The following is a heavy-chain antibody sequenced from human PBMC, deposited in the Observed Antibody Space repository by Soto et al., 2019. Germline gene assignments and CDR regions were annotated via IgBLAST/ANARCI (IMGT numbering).Heavy chain of an antibody. CDR1: GYTFTSYG. Sequence: QVQLVQSGAEVKKPGASVKVSCKASGYTFTSYGISWVRQAPGQGLEWMGWISAYNGNTNYAQKLQGRVTMTTDTSTSTDYMELRSLRSDDTAVYYCARVNIMITFGGVIVRPFDYWGQGTLVTVSS. J-gene: IGHJ4*02. CDR2: ISAYNGNT. D-gene: IGHD3-16*02. CDR3: ARVNIMITFGGVIVRPFDY. V-gene: IGHV1-18*01.